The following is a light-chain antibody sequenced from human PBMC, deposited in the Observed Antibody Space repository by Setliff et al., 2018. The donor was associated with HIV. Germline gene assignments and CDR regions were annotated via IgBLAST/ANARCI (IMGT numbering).Light chain of an antibody. CDR2: EVS. Sequence: QSALTQPPSVSGSPGQSVTISCTGTSSVVGFYNRVSWYQQPPGTAPKLMISEVSNRPSGVPDRFSGSKSGNTASLTISGLRAEDEADYYCSSYTSSTTWVFGTGTKVTVL. V-gene: IGLV2-18*02. CDR1: SSVVGFYNR. J-gene: IGLJ1*01. CDR3: SSYTSSTTWV.